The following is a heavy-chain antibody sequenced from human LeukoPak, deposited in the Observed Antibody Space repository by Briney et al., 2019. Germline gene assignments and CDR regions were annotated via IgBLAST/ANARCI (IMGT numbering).Heavy chain of an antibody. CDR2: INPSGGST. CDR3: ARERGCGGDCYSGGWFDP. CDR1: GYTFTSYY. V-gene: IGHV1-46*01. Sequence: ASVKVSCKASGYTFTSYYMHWVRQAPGQGLEWMGIINPSGGSTGYAQKFQGRVTMTRDTSTSTVYMELSSLRSEDTAVYYCARERGCGGDCYSGGWFDPWGQGTLVTVSS. D-gene: IGHD2-21*02. J-gene: IGHJ5*02.